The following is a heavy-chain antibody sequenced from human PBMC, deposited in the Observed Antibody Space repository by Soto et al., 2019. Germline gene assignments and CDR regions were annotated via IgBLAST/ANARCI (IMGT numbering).Heavy chain of an antibody. J-gene: IGHJ6*02. Sequence: PSETLSLTCTVSGGSLSSSSYYWGWIRQPPGKGLEWIGSIYYSGSTYYNPSLKSRVTISVDTSKNQFSLMLSSVTAGNTAVYYWARRFTRATDSSGYFYTGDYYHYCMDVWRQGTTVTVSS. D-gene: IGHD3-22*01. CDR3: ARRFTRATDSSGYFYTGDYYHYCMDV. CDR2: IYYSGST. V-gene: IGHV4-39*01. CDR1: GGSLSSSSYY.